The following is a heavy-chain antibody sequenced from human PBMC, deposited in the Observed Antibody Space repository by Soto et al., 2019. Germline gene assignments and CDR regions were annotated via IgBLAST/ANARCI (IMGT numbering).Heavy chain of an antibody. CDR3: GRSWDYYYYGMDV. CDR1: GFTFSSYA. J-gene: IGHJ6*02. Sequence: GGSLRLSCAASGFTFSSYAMSWVRQAPGKGLEWVSAISGSGGSTYYANSVKGRFTISRDNSKNTLYLQMNSLRAEDTAVYYCGRSWDYYYYGMDVWGQGTTVTVSS. V-gene: IGHV3-23*01. CDR2: ISGSGGST.